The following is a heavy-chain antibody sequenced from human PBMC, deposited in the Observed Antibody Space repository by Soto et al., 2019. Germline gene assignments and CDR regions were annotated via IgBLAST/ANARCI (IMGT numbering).Heavy chain of an antibody. CDR1: GYTLTELS. D-gene: IGHD2-8*01. CDR2: FDPEDGET. V-gene: IGHV1-24*01. Sequence: ASVKVSCKVSGYTLTELSMHWVRQAPGKGLEWMGGFDPEDGETIYAQKFQGRVTMTEDTSTDTAYMELSGLRSEDTAVYYCATQGGYCTNGVCFARYYYMDVWGKGTTVTVSS. J-gene: IGHJ6*03. CDR3: ATQGGYCTNGVCFARYYYMDV.